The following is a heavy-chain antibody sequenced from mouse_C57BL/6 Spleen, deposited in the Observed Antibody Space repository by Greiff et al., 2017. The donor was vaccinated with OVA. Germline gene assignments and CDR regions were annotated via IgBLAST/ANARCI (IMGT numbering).Heavy chain of an antibody. CDR3: EESGADQGLLAVYAMDY. Sequence: VQLQQSGAELVKPGASVKISCKASGYAFSSYWMNWVKQRPGKGLEWIGQIYPGDGDTNYNGKFKGKATLTADKSSSTAYMQLSSLTSEDSAVYFCEESGADQGLLAVYAMDYWGQGTSVTVSS. CDR2: IYPGDGDT. CDR1: GYAFSSYW. V-gene: IGHV1-80*01. D-gene: IGHD2-10*01. J-gene: IGHJ4*01.